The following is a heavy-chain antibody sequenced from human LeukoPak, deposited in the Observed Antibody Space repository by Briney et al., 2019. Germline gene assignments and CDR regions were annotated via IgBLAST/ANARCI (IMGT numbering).Heavy chain of an antibody. CDR1: GFTFSNYG. Sequence: VGSLGLSCAASGFTFSNYGLSWVRQAPGKGLEWVSAISGNSGSTYYAESVKGRFTISRDNSKNTLYLQMSSLRAEDTAVYYCARGGIGDTGGYYLFVYWGQGTRVTVSS. D-gene: IGHD3-22*01. CDR2: ISGNSGST. V-gene: IGHV3-23*01. CDR3: ARGGIGDTGGYYLFVY. J-gene: IGHJ4*02.